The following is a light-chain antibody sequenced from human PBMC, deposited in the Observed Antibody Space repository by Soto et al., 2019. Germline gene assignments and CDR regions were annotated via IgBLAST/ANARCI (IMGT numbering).Light chain of an antibody. CDR2: GAS. Sequence: EIVMTQSPATLSVSPGERATLFCRASQSVSKNLAWYQRKPGQVPRLLISGASTRAIGVPARFSGSGSGTEFTLTISSLQSEDFAVYYCKKYNNWPPTFGQGTQVDIK. J-gene: IGKJ1*01. CDR3: KKYNNWPPT. V-gene: IGKV3-15*01. CDR1: QSVSKN.